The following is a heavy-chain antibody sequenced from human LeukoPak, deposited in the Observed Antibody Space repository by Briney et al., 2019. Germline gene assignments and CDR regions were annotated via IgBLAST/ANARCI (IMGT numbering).Heavy chain of an antibody. CDR3: ARVFRAGTVNYYYYYYMDV. CDR2: MNPNSGNT. V-gene: IGHV1-8*01. CDR1: GYTFTSYD. D-gene: IGHD6-13*01. J-gene: IGHJ6*03. Sequence: ASVKVSCKVSGYTFTSYDINWVRQATGQGLEWMGWMNPNSGNTGYAQKFQGRVTMTRNTSISTAYMELSSLRSEDTAVYYCARVFRAGTVNYYYYYYMDVWGKGTTVTISS.